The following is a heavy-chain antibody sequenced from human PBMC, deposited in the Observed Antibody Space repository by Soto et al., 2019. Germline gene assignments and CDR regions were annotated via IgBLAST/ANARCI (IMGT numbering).Heavy chain of an antibody. J-gene: IGHJ3*02. Sequence: EVQLVESGGGLVQPGGSLRLSCAASGFTFSSYWMIWVRQAPGQGLEWVANIKQDGSEKYYVDAVKGRFTISRDNAKNALYLQMNSLRAEGTAVYSCARFVYADPSVTSSSWYGYAFDIWGQGTLVTVSS. D-gene: IGHD6-13*01. V-gene: IGHV3-7*01. CDR3: ARFVYADPSVTSSSWYGYAFDI. CDR1: GFTFSSYW. CDR2: IKQDGSEK.